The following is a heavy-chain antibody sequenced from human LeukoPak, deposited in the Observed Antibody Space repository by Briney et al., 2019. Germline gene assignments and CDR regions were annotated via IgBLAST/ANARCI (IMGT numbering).Heavy chain of an antibody. Sequence: IYYSGSTNYNPSLKSRVTISVDTSKNQFSLKLSSVTAADTAVYYCGRSPHCSSTSCYIRWFDPWGQGTLVTVSS. V-gene: IGHV4-59*01. J-gene: IGHJ5*02. CDR2: IYYSGST. CDR3: GRSPHCSSTSCYIRWFDP. D-gene: IGHD2-2*02.